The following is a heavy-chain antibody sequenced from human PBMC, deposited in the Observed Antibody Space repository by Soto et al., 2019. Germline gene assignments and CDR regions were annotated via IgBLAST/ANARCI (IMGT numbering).Heavy chain of an antibody. CDR2: VSATGEYT. CDR1: GFNLRDHW. Sequence: QVQLVESGGGLVKPGWSLSLSCTGSGFNLRDHWMAWVRQAPGKGLECVSYVSATGEYTNYAGSVKGRFITSRDDAKNSVGLQISSLRAEDTGVYYCVRSTGWRQAGIYKYGLDVWGQGTTVTVSS. CDR3: VRSTGWRQAGIYKYGLDV. V-gene: IGHV3-11*06. J-gene: IGHJ6*02. D-gene: IGHD1-1*01.